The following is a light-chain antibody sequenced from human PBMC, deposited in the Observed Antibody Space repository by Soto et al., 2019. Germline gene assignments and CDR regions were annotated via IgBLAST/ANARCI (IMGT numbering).Light chain of an antibody. CDR1: SSNIGTKT. CDR2: SNN. V-gene: IGLV1-44*01. J-gene: IGLJ1*01. Sequence: QAVVTQPPSASGTPGQRVTISCSGSSSNIGTKTVNWYQQLPGTAPKLLIYSNNQRPSGVPDRFSVSKSGTSASLAISGLQSEDEADYYCAAWDDSLNGYVFGTGTKVPVL. CDR3: AAWDDSLNGYV.